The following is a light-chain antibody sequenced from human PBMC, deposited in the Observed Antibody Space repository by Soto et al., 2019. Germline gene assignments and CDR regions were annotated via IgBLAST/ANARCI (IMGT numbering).Light chain of an antibody. V-gene: IGKV3-20*01. J-gene: IGKJ1*01. Sequence: IVLTQSPGTLSLSPGERATLSCRASQSGSSSYLAWYQQKPGQAPRLLIYGASSRATGTPDRFSGSGSGTDFTLTISRLEPEDFAVYYCQQYDSSGTVGQGTKVDI. CDR2: GAS. CDR3: QQYDSSGT. CDR1: QSGSSSY.